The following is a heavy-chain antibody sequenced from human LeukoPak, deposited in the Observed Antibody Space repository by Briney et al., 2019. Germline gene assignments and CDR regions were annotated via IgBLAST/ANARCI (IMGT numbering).Heavy chain of an antibody. D-gene: IGHD2-15*01. V-gene: IGHV3-48*01. CDR1: GFTFSSYS. J-gene: IGHJ5*02. Sequence: GGSLRLSCAASGFTFSSYSMNWVRQAPGKGLEWISYISSSSSITSYADSVKGRFTISRDNSKNTLYLQMNSLRAEDTAVYYCARDSPLDRYCSGGSCWDWFDPWGQGTLVTVSS. CDR2: ISSSSSIT. CDR3: ARDSPLDRYCSGGSCWDWFDP.